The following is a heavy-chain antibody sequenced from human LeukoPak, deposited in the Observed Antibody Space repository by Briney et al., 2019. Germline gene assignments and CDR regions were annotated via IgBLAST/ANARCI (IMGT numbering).Heavy chain of an antibody. CDR3: AREYYYDSSGPSDDALDI. J-gene: IGHJ3*02. V-gene: IGHV1-18*01. Sequence: ASVKVSCKASGLTFSNYGITWVRQAPGQGLEWVGWISAYDGNTNYAQKFQGRVTMTTDTSTSTAHMELRSLRYDDTAVYYCAREYYYDSSGPSDDALDIWGQGTMVTVSS. D-gene: IGHD3-22*01. CDR1: GLTFSNYG. CDR2: ISAYDGNT.